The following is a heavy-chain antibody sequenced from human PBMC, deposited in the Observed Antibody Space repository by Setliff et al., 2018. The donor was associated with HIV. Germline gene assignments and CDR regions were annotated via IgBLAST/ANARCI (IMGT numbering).Heavy chain of an antibody. CDR3: ARGGGITWRSYSFDY. J-gene: IGHJ4*02. CDR2: INHSDTT. Sequence: LSLTCAVYGEPFSGYYWSWIRQPPGKGLEWIGEINHSDTTTYNPSLESRVTISVDTSKNQFSLKLTSVTAADTAVYYCARGGGITWRSYSFDYWGQGTLVTVSS. CDR1: GEPFSGYY. D-gene: IGHD3-10*01. V-gene: IGHV4-34*01.